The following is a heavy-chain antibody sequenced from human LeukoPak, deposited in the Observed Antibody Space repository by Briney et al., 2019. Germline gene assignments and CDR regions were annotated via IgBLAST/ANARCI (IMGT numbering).Heavy chain of an antibody. V-gene: IGHV3-30*04. CDR2: ISYDGSNR. J-gene: IGHJ4*02. CDR3: AKDRGYSGYYDY. D-gene: IGHD5-12*01. CDR1: GFTFNNYA. Sequence: GGSLRLSCAASGFTFNNYAMHWVRQAPGKGLEWVAVISYDGSNRYYADSVKGRFTISRDNSKNTLYLQMNSLRAEDTAVYYCAKDRGYSGYYDYWGQGTLVTVSS.